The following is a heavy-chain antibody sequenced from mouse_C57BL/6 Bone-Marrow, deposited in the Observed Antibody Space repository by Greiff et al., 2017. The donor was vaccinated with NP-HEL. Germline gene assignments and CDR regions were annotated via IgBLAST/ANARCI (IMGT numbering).Heavy chain of an antibody. J-gene: IGHJ1*03. CDR2: IHPSDSDT. Sequence: QVQLKQPGAELVPPGASVKVSCKASGYTFTSYWMHWVKQRPGQGLEWIGRIHPSDSDTNYNQKFKGTATLTVDKSSSTAYRQLSSLTSEDPAVYYCAPLLLWSTTRYFDVGGTGTTVTFPS. V-gene: IGHV1-74*01. CDR3: APLLLWSTTRYFDV. CDR1: GYTFTSYW. D-gene: IGHD2-1*01.